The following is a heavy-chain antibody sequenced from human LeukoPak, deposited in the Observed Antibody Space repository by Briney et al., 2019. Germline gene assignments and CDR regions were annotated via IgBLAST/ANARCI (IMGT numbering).Heavy chain of an antibody. Sequence: PSDTLSLTCAAYGGTFSGYYWSWIRQPPGKGLEWIGEINPSGSTTYNPSIKSRVNIPVDTSKNQYSLKMSSVTAADTAVYYCARKLYDYVWGSYRYPLDYWGQGTLVTVSS. D-gene: IGHD3-16*02. CDR2: INPSGST. CDR1: GGTFSGYY. J-gene: IGHJ4*02. V-gene: IGHV4-34*01. CDR3: ARKLYDYVWGSYRYPLDY.